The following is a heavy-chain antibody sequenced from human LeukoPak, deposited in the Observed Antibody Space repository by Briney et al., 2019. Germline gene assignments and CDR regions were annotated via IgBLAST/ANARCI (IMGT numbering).Heavy chain of an antibody. D-gene: IGHD3-3*01. V-gene: IGHV3-33*08. CDR2: IWYDGSNK. Sequence: GRSLRLSCAVSGFTFSTYGMHWVRQAPGKGLEWVAVIWYDGSNKYYADSVRGRFTISRDNLKNTLYLQMNSLRAEDTAVYYCARDLEIGSSSYYFDYWGQGTLVTVSS. CDR1: GFTFSTYG. CDR3: ARDLEIGSSSYYFDY. J-gene: IGHJ4*02.